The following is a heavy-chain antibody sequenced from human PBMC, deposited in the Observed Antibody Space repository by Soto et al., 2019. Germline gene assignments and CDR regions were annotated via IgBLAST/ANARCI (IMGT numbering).Heavy chain of an antibody. J-gene: IGHJ4*02. CDR2: ISSSSSYI. Sequence: PGGSLRLSCAASGYTFSSYSMNWVRQAPGKGLEWVSSISSSSSYIYYADSVKGRFTISRDNAKNSLYLQMNSLRAEDTAVYYCARDPPQLASYFDCWGQGTLVTVSS. D-gene: IGHD6-13*01. V-gene: IGHV3-21*01. CDR3: ARDPPQLASYFDC. CDR1: GYTFSSYS.